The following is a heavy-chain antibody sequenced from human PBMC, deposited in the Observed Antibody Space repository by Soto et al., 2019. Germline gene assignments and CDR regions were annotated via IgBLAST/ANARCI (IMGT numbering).Heavy chain of an antibody. D-gene: IGHD3-3*01. J-gene: IGHJ6*02. CDR3: ARQGSGYSINYYYYAMDV. CDR2: VDYSGNT. CDR1: GDSISNYY. V-gene: IGHV4-59*13. Sequence: SETLSLTCTVFGDSISNYYWSWIRQPPGKGLEWIGYVDYSGNTNYNPSLRSRVIILVDTSKSQFSLKLTSVTSADTAVYYCARQGSGYSINYYYYAMDVWGQGTTVTVSS.